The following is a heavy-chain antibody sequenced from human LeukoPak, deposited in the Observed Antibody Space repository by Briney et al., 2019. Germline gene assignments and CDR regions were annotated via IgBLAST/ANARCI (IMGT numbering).Heavy chain of an antibody. V-gene: IGHV1-18*01. CDR2: ISAYNGNT. J-gene: IGHJ4*02. D-gene: IGHD1-1*01. Sequence: GASVKVSCKASGYTFTSYGISWVRQAPGQGLEWMGWISAYNGNTNYAQKLQGRVTMTTDTSTSTAYMELRSLRSDDTAVYYCAREHRVITTTRERPLDYWGQGTLVTVSS. CDR3: AREHRVITTTRERPLDY. CDR1: GYTFTSYG.